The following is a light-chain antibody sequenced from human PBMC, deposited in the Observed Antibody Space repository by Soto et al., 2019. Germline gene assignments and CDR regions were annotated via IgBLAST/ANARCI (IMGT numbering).Light chain of an antibody. CDR2: GAS. Sequence: TVMAHSPATLSVSPGEIAALSGRASQSVNSNLAWYQQKLGQAPRVLIFGASTRATGIPARFSGSGSGTEFSLTINSLQSEDFAVYYCQEYNTWPWTFGQGTKVDIK. V-gene: IGKV3-15*01. J-gene: IGKJ1*01. CDR1: QSVNSN. CDR3: QEYNTWPWT.